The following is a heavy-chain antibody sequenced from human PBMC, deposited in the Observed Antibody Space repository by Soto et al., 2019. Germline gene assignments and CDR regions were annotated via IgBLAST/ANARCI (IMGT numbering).Heavy chain of an antibody. D-gene: IGHD2-8*02. CDR3: ARDNAVPYRSTGRSHRNCYRREG. J-gene: IGHJ6*02. Sequence: GASVKVSCKASGGTFSSYAISWVRQAPGQGLEWMGGIIPIFGTANYAQKFQGRVTITADESTSTAYMELSSLRSEDTAVYYCARDNAVPYRSTGRSHRNCYRREGCGQGT. CDR1: GGTFSSYA. CDR2: IIPIFGTA. V-gene: IGHV1-69*13.